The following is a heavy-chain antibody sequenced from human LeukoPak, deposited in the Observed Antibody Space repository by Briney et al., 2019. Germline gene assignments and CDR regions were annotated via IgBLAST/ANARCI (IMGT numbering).Heavy chain of an antibody. CDR2: ISGRGGST. CDR1: GFTFSSYA. V-gene: IGHV3-23*01. CDR3: AKDGIAARLADY. Sequence: QPGGSLRLSCAASGFTFSSYAMSWVRQAPGKGLEWVSAISGRGGSTYYADSVKGRFTISRDNSKNTLYLQMNSLRAEDTAVYYCAKDGIAARLADYWGQGTLVTVSS. J-gene: IGHJ4*02. D-gene: IGHD6-6*01.